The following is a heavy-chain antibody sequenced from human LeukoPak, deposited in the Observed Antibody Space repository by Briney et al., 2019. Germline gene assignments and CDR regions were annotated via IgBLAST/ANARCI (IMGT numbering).Heavy chain of an antibody. CDR3: TTGESMVGSTIHIRWAD. J-gene: IGHJ4*02. D-gene: IGHD1-26*01. CDR2: IKSKTAGGTI. CDR1: GFTFSNAW. V-gene: IGHV3-15*01. Sequence: GGSLRLSCAASGFTFSNAWMTWVRQAPGKGLEWVGRIKSKTAGGTIDYAAPVKGRFTISRDDSKNTLYLQMNSLKTEDAAVYYCTTGESMVGSTIHIRWADWGQGTLVTVSS.